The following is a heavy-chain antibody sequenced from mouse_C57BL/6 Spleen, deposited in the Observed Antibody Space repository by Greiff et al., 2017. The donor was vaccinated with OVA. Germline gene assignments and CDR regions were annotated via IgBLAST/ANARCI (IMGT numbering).Heavy chain of an antibody. CDR3: VVLDDYGDD. Sequence: EVQLQQSGPDLVKPGASLKISCKASGYTFTDYYMYWVNQSPGKSLELIGAINPNNGGTSYTQKFKGKATLTVDKSSSTAYMERRSLTSEDAAGYYCVVLDDYGDDWGQGTTLTGSS. CDR2: INPNNGGT. CDR1: GYTFTDYY. D-gene: IGHD2-4*01. V-gene: IGHV1-26*01. J-gene: IGHJ2*01.